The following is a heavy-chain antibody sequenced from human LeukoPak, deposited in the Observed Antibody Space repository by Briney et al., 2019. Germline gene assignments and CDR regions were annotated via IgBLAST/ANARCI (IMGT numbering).Heavy chain of an antibody. V-gene: IGHV1-3*03. CDR1: GYTFTSYA. D-gene: IGHD6-13*01. Sequence: GASVKVSCKASGYTFTSYAMHWVRQAPGQRLEWMGWINAGNGNTKYSQEFQGRVTITRDTSASTAYMELSSLRSEDMAVYYCAREYSSSWLLFDYWGQGTLVTVSS. J-gene: IGHJ4*02. CDR2: INAGNGNT. CDR3: AREYSSSWLLFDY.